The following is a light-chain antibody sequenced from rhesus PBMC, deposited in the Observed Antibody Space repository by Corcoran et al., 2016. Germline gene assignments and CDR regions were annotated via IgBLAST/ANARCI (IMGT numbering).Light chain of an antibody. V-gene: IGKV1-66*01. Sequence: DIQMTQSPSSLSASVGDTVTITCRASQGINNYLIWYQQKPGKAPKPLIYYASILGPGVPSRFSGSGSGTDYTLTIRSLQPEDIATYYCQQYNTSPLTFGGGTKVEIK. CDR3: QQYNTSPLT. CDR2: YAS. J-gene: IGKJ4*01. CDR1: QGINNY.